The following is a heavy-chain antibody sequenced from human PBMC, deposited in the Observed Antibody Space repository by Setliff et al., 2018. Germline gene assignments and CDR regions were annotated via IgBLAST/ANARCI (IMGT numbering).Heavy chain of an antibody. CDR1: GYTFTSYY. Sequence: ASVKVSCKASGYTFTSYYMHWVRQAPGQGLEWMGIINPSGGSTNYAQELQGRVTMTTDTSTSTAYMELRSLRSDDTAVYYCARGRSSGWSTDGYWGQGTLVTVSS. CDR3: ARGRSSGWSTDGY. CDR2: INPSGGST. J-gene: IGHJ4*02. D-gene: IGHD6-19*01. V-gene: IGHV1-46*01.